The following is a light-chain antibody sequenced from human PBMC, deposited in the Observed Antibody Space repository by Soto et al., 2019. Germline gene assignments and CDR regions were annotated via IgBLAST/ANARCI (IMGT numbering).Light chain of an antibody. V-gene: IGKV1-5*03. J-gene: IGKJ2*01. Sequence: DIQMTQSPSTLSASVGDRVTITCRASQSISSWLAWYQQKPGKAPKLLIYKASSLESGVPARFSGSGSGTVFTLTISKLHPDDFATYYCQQYSYSPYTCGQGTKLEIK. CDR1: QSISSW. CDR3: QQYSYSPYT. CDR2: KAS.